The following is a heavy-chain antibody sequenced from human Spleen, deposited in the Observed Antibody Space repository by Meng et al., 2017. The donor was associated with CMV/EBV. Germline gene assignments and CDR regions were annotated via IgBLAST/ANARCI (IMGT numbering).Heavy chain of an antibody. CDR3: ATDPADYYGSGSYWGY. V-gene: IGHV3-23*01. CDR2: ISGSAANT. J-gene: IGHJ4*02. D-gene: IGHD3-10*01. CDR1: GFTFYTYA. Sequence: LSLTCAASGFTFYTYAMTWVRQAPGKGLEWVSGISGSAANTYYADSVKGRFTISRDNSKNTLYLQMNSLRAEDTAIYYCATDPADYYGSGSYWGYWGQGTLVTVSS.